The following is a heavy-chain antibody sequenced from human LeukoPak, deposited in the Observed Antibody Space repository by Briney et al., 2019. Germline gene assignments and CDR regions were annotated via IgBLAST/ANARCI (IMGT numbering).Heavy chain of an antibody. V-gene: IGHV3-66*01. CDR3: ARDSRRILPSD. D-gene: IGHD2-15*01. CDR2: IYTGGST. CDR1: GFTVSNNY. J-gene: IGHJ4*02. Sequence: GGSLRLSCAASGFTVSNNYMSWVRRAPGKGLEWVSVIYTGGSTYYADSVKGRFTISRDNSKNTLYLQMNSLRAEDTAVYYCARDSRRILPSDWGQGTLVTVPS.